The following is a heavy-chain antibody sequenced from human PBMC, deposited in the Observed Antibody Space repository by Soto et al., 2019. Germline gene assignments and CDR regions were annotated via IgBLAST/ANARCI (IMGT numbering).Heavy chain of an antibody. CDR2: IYYSGRT. D-gene: IGHD3-22*01. J-gene: IGHJ4*02. Sequence: SETLSLTCTVSGGSIRSYYWSWIRQPPGKGLEWIGYIYYSGRTSYNPSLKSRVTISVDTSKNQFSLKLSSVTAADTAVYYCARVAGYDSSGELDYWGQGTLVTVSS. CDR1: GGSIRSYY. CDR3: ARVAGYDSSGELDY. V-gene: IGHV4-59*08.